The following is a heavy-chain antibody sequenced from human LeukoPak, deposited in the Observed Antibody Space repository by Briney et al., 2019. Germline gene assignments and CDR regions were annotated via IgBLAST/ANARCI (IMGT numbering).Heavy chain of an antibody. CDR3: ARMGYSSTLPDY. Sequence: GGSLRLSCAASGFTFSTYTMNWVRQAPGKGLEWVSSISSSGSSKYYADSLKGRFTISRDNAKNSLYLQMNSLRAEDTALYYCARMGYSSTLPDYWGQGTPVTVSS. CDR1: GFTFSTYT. D-gene: IGHD6-13*01. CDR2: ISSSGSSK. J-gene: IGHJ4*02. V-gene: IGHV3-21*01.